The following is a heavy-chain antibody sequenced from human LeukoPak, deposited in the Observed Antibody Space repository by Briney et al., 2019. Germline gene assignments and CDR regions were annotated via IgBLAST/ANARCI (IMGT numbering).Heavy chain of an antibody. V-gene: IGHV4-59*01. Sequence: SETLSLTCTVSGGSISSYYWSWIRQPPGKGLEWMGYIYYSGSTNYNPSLKSRVTISVDTSKNQFSLKLSSVTAADTAVYYCASSYDSSGSSVGYFDYWGQGTLVTVSS. J-gene: IGHJ4*02. CDR1: GGSISSYY. D-gene: IGHD3-22*01. CDR3: ASSYDSSGSSVGYFDY. CDR2: IYYSGST.